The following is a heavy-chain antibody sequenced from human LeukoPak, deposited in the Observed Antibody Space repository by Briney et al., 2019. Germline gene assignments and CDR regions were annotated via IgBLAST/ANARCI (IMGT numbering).Heavy chain of an antibody. J-gene: IGHJ3*02. V-gene: IGHV3-23*01. CDR2: ISGSGGGT. CDR3: AKVPDYSPIQGAFDI. D-gene: IGHD4-11*01. CDR1: GFAFTGYA. Sequence: GGSLRLSCAASGFAFTGYAMSWVRQAPGKGLEWVSAISGSGGGTYYGGSVKGRFTISGDNSKNTMYLQMNSLRAEDTAVYYCAKVPDYSPIQGAFDIWGQGTMVTVSS.